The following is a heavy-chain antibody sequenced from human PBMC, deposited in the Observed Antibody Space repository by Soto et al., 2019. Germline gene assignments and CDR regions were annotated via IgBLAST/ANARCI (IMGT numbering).Heavy chain of an antibody. CDR3: ARANASLYSSSWYLFDP. CDR2: IYYSGST. Sequence: QVQLQESGPGLVKPSETLSLTCTVSGGSISSYYWSWIRQPPGKGLEWIGYIYYSGSTNYNPSFRRRVTISVDTSTNQFSLNLSSVTAADTDVYYCARANASLYSSSWYLFDPWGQGTLVTVSS. J-gene: IGHJ5*02. V-gene: IGHV4-59*08. D-gene: IGHD6-13*01. CDR1: GGSISSYY.